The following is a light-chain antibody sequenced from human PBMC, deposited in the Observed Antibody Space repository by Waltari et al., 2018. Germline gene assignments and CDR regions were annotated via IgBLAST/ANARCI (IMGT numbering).Light chain of an antibody. Sequence: QSALTQPASVSGSPGQSITSSCTGTSSDVGAYNYVPWYQQYPGKAPKLMIYEVSHRPSGVSNRFSGSKSGNTASLTISGLQAEDEADYYCSSFTGSDTHVFGTGTKVTVL. J-gene: IGLJ1*01. CDR2: EVS. V-gene: IGLV2-14*01. CDR3: SSFTGSDTHV. CDR1: SSDVGAYNY.